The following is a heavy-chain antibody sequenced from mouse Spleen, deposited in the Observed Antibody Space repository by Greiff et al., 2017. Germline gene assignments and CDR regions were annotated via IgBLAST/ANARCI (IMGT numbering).Heavy chain of an antibody. V-gene: IGHV1-26*01. CDR2: INPNNGGT. CDR3: AGQYGNFFAY. J-gene: IGHJ3*01. CDR1: GYTFTDYY. Sequence: EVQLQQSGPELVKPGASVKISCKASGYTFTDYYMNWVKQSHGKSLEWIGDINPNNGGTSYNQKFKGKATLTVDKSSSTAYMELRSLTSEDSAVYYCAGQYGNFFAYWGQGTLVTVSA. D-gene: IGHD2-10*02.